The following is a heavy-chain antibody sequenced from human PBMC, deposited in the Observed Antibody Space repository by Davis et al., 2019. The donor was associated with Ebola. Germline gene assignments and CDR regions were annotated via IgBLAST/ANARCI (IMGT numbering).Heavy chain of an antibody. CDR2: IGGSNEGI. V-gene: IGHV3-48*01. D-gene: IGHD2-2*01. Sequence: PGGSLRLSCSASGFRFSDYGIYWFRQPQGKGLEWVSYIGGSNEGISYVDSVKGRFTISRDNAKDSTYLQMNSLRGEDTAVYYCTSGASCPHWDQGTLVTVSS. J-gene: IGHJ4*02. CDR3: TSGASCPH. CDR1: GFRFSDYG.